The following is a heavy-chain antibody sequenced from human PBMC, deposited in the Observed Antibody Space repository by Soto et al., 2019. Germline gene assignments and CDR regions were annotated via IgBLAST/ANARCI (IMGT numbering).Heavy chain of an antibody. D-gene: IGHD1-26*01. V-gene: IGHV5-51*01. Sequence: PGESLKISCEGSGFSFTSNWIGWVRQMPGKGLEWMGTIYLGDSDTRYSPSFQGQVTISADKSISTAYLQWSSLKASDTAMYYCATLSSGNYYFDYWGQGTLVTVS. J-gene: IGHJ4*02. CDR3: ATLSSGNYYFDY. CDR2: IYLGDSDT. CDR1: GFSFTSNW.